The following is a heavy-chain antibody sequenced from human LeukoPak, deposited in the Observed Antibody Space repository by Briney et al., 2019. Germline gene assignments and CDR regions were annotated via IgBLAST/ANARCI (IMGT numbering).Heavy chain of an antibody. Sequence: PSETLSLTCTVSGGSISSYYWSRIRQPPGKGLEWIGYIYYSGSTNYNPSLKSRVTISVDTSKNQFSLKLSSVTAADTAVYYCARVNCSSTSCYRHYYYYGMDVWGQGTTVTVSS. CDR3: ARVNCSSTSCYRHYYYYGMDV. D-gene: IGHD2-2*01. V-gene: IGHV4-59*01. CDR2: IYYSGST. J-gene: IGHJ6*02. CDR1: GGSISSYY.